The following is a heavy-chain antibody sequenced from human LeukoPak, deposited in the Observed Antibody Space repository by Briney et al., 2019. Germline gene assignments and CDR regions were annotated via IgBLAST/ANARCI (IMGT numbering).Heavy chain of an antibody. CDR2: IYHSGNA. Sequence: SETLFLTCTVSGGSISSYYWSWIRQPPGKGLEWIGSIYHSGNAYYNQSLMSRVTISVDTSKNQFSLKVSSATAADTAVYYCARDLRGAYMDCFDYWGQGTLVTVSS. CDR3: ARDLRGAYMDCFDY. D-gene: IGHD3-16*01. CDR1: GGSISSYY. J-gene: IGHJ4*02. V-gene: IGHV4-59*12.